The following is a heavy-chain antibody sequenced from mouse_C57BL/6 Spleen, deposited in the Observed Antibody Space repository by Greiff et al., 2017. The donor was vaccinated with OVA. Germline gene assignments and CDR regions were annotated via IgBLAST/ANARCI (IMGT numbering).Heavy chain of an antibody. V-gene: IGHV1-59*01. D-gene: IGHD4-1*01. CDR2: IDPSDSYT. J-gene: IGHJ1*03. Sequence: QVQLKQSGAELVRPGTSVKLSCKASGYTFTSYWMHWVKQRPGQGLEWIGVIDPSDSYTNYNQKFKGKATLTVDTSSSTAYMQLSSLTSEDSAVYYCARRELTGTWYFDVWGTGTTVTVSS. CDR1: GYTFTSYW. CDR3: ARRELTGTWYFDV.